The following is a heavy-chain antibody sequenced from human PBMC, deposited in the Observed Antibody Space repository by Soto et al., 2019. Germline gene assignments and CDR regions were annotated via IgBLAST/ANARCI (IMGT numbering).Heavy chain of an antibody. V-gene: IGHV1-8*01. CDR2: MNPNSGNT. J-gene: IGHJ3*02. CDR1: GYTFTSYD. CDR3: ARGLQWGDAFDI. Sequence: ASVKVSCKASGYTFTSYDINWVRQATGQGLEWMGWMNPNSGNTGYAQKFQGRVTMTRNTSISTAYMELSSLRSEDTAVYYCARGLQWGDAFDIWGQGTTVTVSS. D-gene: IGHD1-26*01.